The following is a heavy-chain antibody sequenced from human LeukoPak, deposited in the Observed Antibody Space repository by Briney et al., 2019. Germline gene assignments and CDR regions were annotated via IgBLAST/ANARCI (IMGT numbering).Heavy chain of an antibody. J-gene: IGHJ4*02. CDR3: AKAQAIAAAVTDFDY. CDR2: IRYDGNKK. Sequence: PGGSLRLSCAASGFTFSNYGVHWVRQAPGKGLEWVAFIRYDGNKKYYADSVTGRFTISRDDSKNTLYLEMNSLRIEDTAVYYCAKAQAIAAAVTDFDYWGQGTLVTVSS. V-gene: IGHV3-30*02. CDR1: GFTFSNYG. D-gene: IGHD6-13*01.